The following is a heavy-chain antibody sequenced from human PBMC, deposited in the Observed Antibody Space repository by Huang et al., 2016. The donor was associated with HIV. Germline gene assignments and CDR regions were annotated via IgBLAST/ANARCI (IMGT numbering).Heavy chain of an antibody. J-gene: IGHJ4*02. CDR1: GFTFGSFG. Sequence: QVQLVESGGGVVQPGGSLRLSCTASGFTFGSFGMHWVRQDPGKGLEWVVLIRVDGNNYYYADAVGGRFAISRDNSKDTRYLQMNRLRPDDSAVYYCAKDLTYTFGRHFDYWGRGTLVTVSS. CDR2: IRVDGNNY. V-gene: IGHV3-30*02. CDR3: AKDLTYTFGRHFDY. D-gene: IGHD3-3*01.